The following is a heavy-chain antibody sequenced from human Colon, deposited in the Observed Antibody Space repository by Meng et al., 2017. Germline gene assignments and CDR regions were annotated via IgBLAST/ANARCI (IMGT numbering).Heavy chain of an antibody. Sequence: VRLQASGPGMVQASQPLSLPCTVSGGSISSGDYYWSWIRQPPGKGLEWIGYIYYSGSTYSNASLKSRVTISIDRSKNQFSLKLSSVTAADTAVYYCARDRKHYGERGWIDPWGQGTLVTVSS. CDR1: GGSISSGDYY. CDR3: ARDRKHYGERGWIDP. J-gene: IGHJ5*02. D-gene: IGHD4-17*01. V-gene: IGHV4-30-4*01. CDR2: IYYSGST.